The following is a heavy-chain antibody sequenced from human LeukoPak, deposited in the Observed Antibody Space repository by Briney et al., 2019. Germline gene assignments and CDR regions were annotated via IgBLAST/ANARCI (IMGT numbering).Heavy chain of an antibody. CDR3: AKDGRDYFVSGSHYRGVPALDY. V-gene: IGHV3-30*02. J-gene: IGHJ4*02. CDR2: IRYDGSIK. Sequence: GGFLRLSCAASGITFSRYGMHWVRQAPGKGLEWVTFIRYDGSIKYYADSVKGRFTMSRDNSKNTLFLQMNSLRAEDTAVYYCAKDGRDYFVSGSHYRGVPALDYWGQGTLVTVSS. CDR1: GITFSRYG. D-gene: IGHD3-10*01.